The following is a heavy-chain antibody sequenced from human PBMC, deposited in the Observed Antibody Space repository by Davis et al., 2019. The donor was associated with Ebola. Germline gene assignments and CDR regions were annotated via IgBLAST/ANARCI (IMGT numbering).Heavy chain of an antibody. CDR2: IYYSGST. V-gene: IGHV4-59*08. J-gene: IGHJ4*02. CDR1: GDSINIYY. D-gene: IGHD3-10*01. CDR3: ARHRGASFDS. Sequence: SETLSLTCTVSGDSINIYYLSWIRQPPGKGLEWIGYIYYSGSTNYNPSLKSRVTISVDTSKNQFSLKLSSMTAADTAIYYCARHRGASFDSWGQGALVTVSS.